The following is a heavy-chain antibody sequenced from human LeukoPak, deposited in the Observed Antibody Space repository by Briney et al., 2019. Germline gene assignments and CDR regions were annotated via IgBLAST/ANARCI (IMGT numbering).Heavy chain of an antibody. CDR2: IGARDGRT. V-gene: IGHV3-23*01. CDR3: AKGLYDYALDV. Sequence: GGSLRLSCAASGFTFRNYAMTWSRQAPGRGLNWVALIGARDGRTYYADPVKGRFTISRDNFKNTLYLQMNSLRAEDTAIYYCAKGLYDYALDVWGQGTAVTVSS. CDR1: GFTFRNYA. J-gene: IGHJ6*02.